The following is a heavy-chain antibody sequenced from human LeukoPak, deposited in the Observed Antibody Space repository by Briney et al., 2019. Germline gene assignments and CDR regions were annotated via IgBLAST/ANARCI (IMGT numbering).Heavy chain of an antibody. CDR3: ARDTGAYYDFWSGPYLIDP. CDR1: GYTFTSYG. J-gene: IGHJ5*02. D-gene: IGHD3-3*01. Sequence: GASVKVSCKASGYTFTSYGISWVRQAPGQGLEWMGWISAYNGNTNYAQKLQARVTMTTDTSTSTAYMELRSLRSDDTAVYYCARDTGAYYDFWSGPYLIDPWGQGTLVTVSS. CDR2: ISAYNGNT. V-gene: IGHV1-18*01.